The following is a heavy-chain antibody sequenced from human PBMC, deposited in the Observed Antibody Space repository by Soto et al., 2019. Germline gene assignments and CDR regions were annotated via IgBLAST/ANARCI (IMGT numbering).Heavy chain of an antibody. V-gene: IGHV1-69*01. CDR2: IIPIFGTA. J-gene: IGHJ6*02. CDR1: GGTFSSYA. D-gene: IGHD3-3*01. Sequence: QVQLGQSGAEVKKPGSSVKVSCKASGGTFSSYAISWVRQSPGQGLEWRGGIIPIFGTANYAQKFQGRVTITADESTSTAYMELSSLRSEDTAVYYCASTIVEFYGMDVWGQGTTVTVSS. CDR3: ASTIVEFYGMDV.